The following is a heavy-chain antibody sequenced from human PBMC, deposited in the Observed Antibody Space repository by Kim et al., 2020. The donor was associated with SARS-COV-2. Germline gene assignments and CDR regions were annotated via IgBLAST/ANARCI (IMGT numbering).Heavy chain of an antibody. D-gene: IGHD1-26*01. V-gene: IGHV4-59*01. J-gene: IGHJ5*02. CDR1: GGSISSYY. CDR3: AGREKIGWFDP. Sequence: SETLSLTCTVSGGSISSYYWSWIRQPPGKGLEWIGYIYYSGSTNYNPSLKSRVTISVDTSKNQFSLKLSSVTAADTAVYYCAGREKIGWFDPWGQGTLVTVSS. CDR2: IYYSGST.